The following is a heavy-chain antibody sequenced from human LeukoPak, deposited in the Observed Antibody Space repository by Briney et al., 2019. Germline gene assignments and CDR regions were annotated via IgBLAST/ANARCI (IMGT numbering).Heavy chain of an antibody. Sequence: SETLSLTCTISGGSISTSHYWGWIRQAPGKGLEWIGSISHSGSTYYNPSLKSRISISVDTSKNQFSLQLSSVTAADTAAYYCARQSCSSTSCYFSFGGAYEYWGQATLITVSS. CDR2: ISHSGST. CDR3: ARQSCSSTSCYFSFGGAYEY. D-gene: IGHD2-2*01. V-gene: IGHV4-39*01. CDR1: GGSISTSHY. J-gene: IGHJ4*02.